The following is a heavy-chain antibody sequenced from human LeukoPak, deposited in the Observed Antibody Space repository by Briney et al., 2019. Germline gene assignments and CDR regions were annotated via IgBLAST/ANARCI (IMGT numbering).Heavy chain of an antibody. D-gene: IGHD1-1*01. CDR2: ISSSGSTI. J-gene: IGHJ4*02. V-gene: IGHV3-11*01. CDR3: ARENGDFDY. CDR1: GFPFSSYW. Sequence: GGSLRLSCVASGFPFSSYWMTWIRQAPGKGLEWVSYISSSGSTIYYADSVKGRFTISRDNAKNSLYLQMNSLRAEDTAVYYCARENGDFDYWGQGTLVTVSS.